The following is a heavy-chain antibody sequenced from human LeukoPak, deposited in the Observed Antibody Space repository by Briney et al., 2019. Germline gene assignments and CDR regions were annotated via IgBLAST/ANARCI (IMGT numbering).Heavy chain of an antibody. D-gene: IGHD2-15*01. CDR1: GFTFINYW. Sequence: PGGSLRLSCAASGFTFINYWMVGVRQAPRKGLLWVSRINSDGSSTTYADSVKGRFTISRDNAKNTVYLQMNSLRAEDTAVYYCARAQGCSGGTCYFHYWGQGTLVTVSS. V-gene: IGHV3-74*01. CDR3: ARAQGCSGGTCYFHY. CDR2: INSDGSST. J-gene: IGHJ4*02.